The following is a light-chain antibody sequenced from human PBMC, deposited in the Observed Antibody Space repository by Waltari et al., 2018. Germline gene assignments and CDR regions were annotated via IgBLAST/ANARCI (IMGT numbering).Light chain of an antibody. CDR1: QSVLFSLNNKNY. CDR3: QQYNSYSPT. V-gene: IGKV4-1*01. CDR2: WAS. Sequence: DIVMTQSPDSLAVSLGERATINCKSSQSVLFSLNNKNYLAWYQQKPGQPPKLLIYWASTRESGVPDRFSGSESGTDFNLTISSLQPDDFATYYCQQYNSYSPTFGQGTKVEIK. J-gene: IGKJ1*01.